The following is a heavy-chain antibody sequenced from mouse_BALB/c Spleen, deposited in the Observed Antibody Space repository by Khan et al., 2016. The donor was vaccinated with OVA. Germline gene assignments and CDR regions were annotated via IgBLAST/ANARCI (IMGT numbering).Heavy chain of an antibody. V-gene: IGHV1-4*01. J-gene: IGHJ3*01. CDR1: GYTFTSYT. CDR3: VRDGAYHRNDGWFAY. CDR2: INPSNDNT. D-gene: IGHD2-14*01. Sequence: VKLQESGAELARPGASVKMSCKASGYTFTSYTIHWIKKRPGQGLEWIGYINPSNDNTNYNQKFKDKATLTTDKPSTTAYLRLSSLTSNDSAVYDGVRDGAYHRNDGWFAYCGQGTLVTVSA.